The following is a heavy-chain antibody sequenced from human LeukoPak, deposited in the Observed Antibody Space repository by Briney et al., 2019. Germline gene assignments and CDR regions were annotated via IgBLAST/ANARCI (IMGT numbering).Heavy chain of an antibody. CDR2: IYYSGST. J-gene: IGHJ4*02. V-gene: IGHV4-61*01. Sequence: SETLSLTCTVSVGSVSSCSYYWSWIRQPPGTGLEWNWYIYYSGSTNYNPPLNSRVTISADASKNQSELKLSSVTAADTAVYYCARDGDYWGQGTLVTVSS. CDR1: VGSVSSCSYY. CDR3: ARDGDY.